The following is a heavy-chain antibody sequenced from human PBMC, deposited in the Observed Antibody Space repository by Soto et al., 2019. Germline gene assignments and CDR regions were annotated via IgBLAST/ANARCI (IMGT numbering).Heavy chain of an antibody. CDR2: INWNGGST. CDR3: ARENYGDYLPVGDYYPYYYMDV. Sequence: GGALGLALAGSGFALYGYWLRWGRAAPGGGVGGGSGINWNGGSTGYADSVKGRFTISRDNAKNSLYLQMNSLRAEDTALYHCARENYGDYLPVGDYYPYYYMDVWGKGPTVNSP. CDR1: GFALYGYW. V-gene: IGHV3-20*02. J-gene: IGHJ6*03. D-gene: IGHD4-17*01.